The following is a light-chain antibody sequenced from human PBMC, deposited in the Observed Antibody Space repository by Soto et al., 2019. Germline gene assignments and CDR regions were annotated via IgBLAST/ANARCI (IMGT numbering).Light chain of an antibody. CDR1: SSDVGSYNL. CDR2: EVS. J-gene: IGLJ1*01. V-gene: IGLV2-23*02. Sequence: QSVLTQPASVSGSPGQSITISCTGTSSDVGSYNLVSWYQQHPGKAPKLMIYEVSKRPSGVSNRFSGSTSGNTASLTISGLQAEDEADYYCCSYAGSSPYVFGTGTKLTVL. CDR3: CSYAGSSPYV.